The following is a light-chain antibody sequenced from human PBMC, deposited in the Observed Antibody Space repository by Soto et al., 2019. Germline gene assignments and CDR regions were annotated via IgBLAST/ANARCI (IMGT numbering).Light chain of an antibody. Sequence: EIVMTQSPATLSLSPGERAALSCRASQSVSSNLAWYQQKPGQAPRLLIYGTSTRATDIPARFSGSGSGTDFTLTISSLQSEDFAVYYCQHYNNWPPYTFGQGTRLEIK. J-gene: IGKJ2*01. CDR3: QHYNNWPPYT. CDR1: QSVSSN. CDR2: GTS. V-gene: IGKV3-15*01.